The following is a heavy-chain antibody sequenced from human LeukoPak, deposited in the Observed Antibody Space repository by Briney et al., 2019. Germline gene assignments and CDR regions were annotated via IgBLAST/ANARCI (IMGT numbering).Heavy chain of an antibody. V-gene: IGHV3-11*01. J-gene: IGHJ4*02. CDR3: ARRTIITPGGFDY. Sequence: GGSLRLSCAVSGFSLSDYYMTWIRQVPGKGLEWISYITATGSTTYYADSLKGRHTISRDTAKSFVYLQMNSLRVDDTAVYYCARRTIITPGGFDYWGQGTLVTVSS. D-gene: IGHD3-10*01. CDR2: ITATGSTT. CDR1: GFSLSDYY.